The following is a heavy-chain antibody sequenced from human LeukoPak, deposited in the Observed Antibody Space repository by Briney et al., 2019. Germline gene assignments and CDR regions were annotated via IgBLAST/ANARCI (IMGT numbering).Heavy chain of an antibody. CDR2: ISSSSSTI. J-gene: IGHJ4*02. D-gene: IGHD2-2*01. Sequence: PGGSLRLSCAASGFTFSSYSMNWVRQAPGKGLEWVSYISSSSSTIYYADSVKGRFTISRDNAKNSLYLQMNSLRAEDTAVYYCARDEVYCSSTSCYLDAIDYWGQGTLVTVSS. CDR3: ARDEVYCSSTSCYLDAIDY. V-gene: IGHV3-48*01. CDR1: GFTFSSYS.